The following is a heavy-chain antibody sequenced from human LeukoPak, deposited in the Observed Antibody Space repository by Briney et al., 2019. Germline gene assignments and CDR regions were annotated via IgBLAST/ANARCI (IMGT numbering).Heavy chain of an antibody. V-gene: IGHV4-34*01. D-gene: IGHD3-9*01. J-gene: IGHJ4*02. CDR2: INHSGST. Sequence: SETLSLTCAVYGGSFSGYYWSWIRQPPGKGLEWIGEINHSGSTNYNPSLKSRVTISVDTSKNQFSLKLSSVTAADTAVYYCARGPHRYFDWLSHFDYWGQGTLVTVSS. CDR1: GGSFSGYY. CDR3: ARGPHRYFDWLSHFDY.